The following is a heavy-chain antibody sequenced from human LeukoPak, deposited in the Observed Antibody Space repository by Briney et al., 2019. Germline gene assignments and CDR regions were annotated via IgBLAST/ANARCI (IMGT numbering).Heavy chain of an antibody. CDR1: GFTFSSYS. V-gene: IGHV3-48*04. D-gene: IGHD6-6*01. CDR2: ISSSSSTI. J-gene: IGHJ4*02. Sequence: GGSLRLSCAASGFTFSSYSMNWVRQAPGKGLEWVSYISSSSSTIYYADSVKGRFTISRDNAKNSLFLQMNSLRAEDTALYYCVRKFSYSSSAYNPHYFDSWGQGILVTVSS. CDR3: VRKFSYSSSAYNPHYFDS.